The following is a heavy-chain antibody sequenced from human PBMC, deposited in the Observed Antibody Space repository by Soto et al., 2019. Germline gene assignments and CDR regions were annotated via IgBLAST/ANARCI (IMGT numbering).Heavy chain of an antibody. Sequence: EVQLVESGGGLVTPGGSLRLSCEASGFTFTNAWMNWVRQAPGQGLEWVGRIRSNSDGGTTDYAAPVKGRFPNSRDDSKNTLYQQMNSLKTEDTAVYYYSTTIAGTNTFGIWGQGTMVTVSS. J-gene: IGHJ3*02. V-gene: IGHV3-15*07. D-gene: IGHD1-7*01. CDR2: IRSNSDGGTT. CDR3: STTIAGTNTFGI. CDR1: GFTFTNAW.